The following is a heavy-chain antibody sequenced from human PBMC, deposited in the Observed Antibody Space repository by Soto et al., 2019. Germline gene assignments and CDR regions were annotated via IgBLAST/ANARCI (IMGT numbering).Heavy chain of an antibody. Sequence: ASVKVSCKASGYTFTSFDINWVRQATGQGLEWMGWMNPNSGSTGSAQKFQGRVAMTRDTSISTAYIELSSLRSDDAAVYYCARGRGYSDGADYSGPGTLHTVSP. CDR3: ARGRGYSDGADY. CDR2: MNPNSGST. CDR1: GYTFTSFD. V-gene: IGHV1-8*02. J-gene: IGHJ4*02. D-gene: IGHD2-15*01.